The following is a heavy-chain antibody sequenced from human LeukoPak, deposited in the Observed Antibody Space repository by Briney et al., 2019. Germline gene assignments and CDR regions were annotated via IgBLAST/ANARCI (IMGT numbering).Heavy chain of an antibody. Sequence: GGSLRLSCAASGFTFSSYSMNWVRQAPGKGLEWVSAISGSGGSTYYADSVKGRFTISRDNSKNTLYLQMNSLRAEDTAVYYCATFWGSGSYYYYYMDVWGKGTTVTVSS. CDR2: ISGSGGST. D-gene: IGHD3-10*01. CDR3: ATFWGSGSYYYYYMDV. CDR1: GFTFSSYS. V-gene: IGHV3-23*01. J-gene: IGHJ6*03.